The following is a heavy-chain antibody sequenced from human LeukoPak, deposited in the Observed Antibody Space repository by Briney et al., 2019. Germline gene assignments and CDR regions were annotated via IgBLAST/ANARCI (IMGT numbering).Heavy chain of an antibody. J-gene: IGHJ6*02. CDR2: INHSGST. CDR3: ARAYSSSWYYYYGMDV. V-gene: IGHV4-34*01. CDR1: GGSFSGYY. D-gene: IGHD6-13*01. Sequence: SETLSLTCAVYGGSFSGYYWSWIRRPPGKGLEWIGEINHSGSTNYNPSLKSRVTISVDTSKNQFSLKLSSVTAADTAVYYCARAYSSSWYYYYGMDVWGQGTTVTVSS.